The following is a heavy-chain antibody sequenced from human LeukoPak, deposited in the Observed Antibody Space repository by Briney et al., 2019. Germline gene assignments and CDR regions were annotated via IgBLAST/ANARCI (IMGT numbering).Heavy chain of an antibody. V-gene: IGHV1-24*01. D-gene: IGHD3-22*01. CDR3: ATDRPLYYYDSSGYYF. CDR2: FDPEDGET. Sequence: GASVKVSCKVSGYTLTELSMHWMRQAPGKGLEWMGGFDPEDGETIYAQKFQGRVTMTEDTSTDTAYMELSSLRSEDTAVYYCATDRPLYYYDSSGYYFWGQGTLVTVSS. CDR1: GYTLTELS. J-gene: IGHJ4*02.